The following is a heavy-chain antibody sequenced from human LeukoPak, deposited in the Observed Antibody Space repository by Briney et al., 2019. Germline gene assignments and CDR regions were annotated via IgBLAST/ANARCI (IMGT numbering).Heavy chain of an antibody. CDR3: ARDGSGGSSQYNWFDP. Sequence: GGSLRLSCAASGFPLSKYWMNWVRLAPGKGLEWVANIKQDGSETYYLDSVRGRFPISRDNAKNSLSLQMNNLRAEDTALYFCARDGSGGSSQYNWFDPWGQGTLVTVSS. CDR1: GFPLSKYW. J-gene: IGHJ5*02. CDR2: IKQDGSET. V-gene: IGHV3-7*01. D-gene: IGHD1-26*01.